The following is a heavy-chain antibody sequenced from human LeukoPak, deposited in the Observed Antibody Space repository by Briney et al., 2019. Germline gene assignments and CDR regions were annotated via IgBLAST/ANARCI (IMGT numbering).Heavy chain of an antibody. CDR1: GGSISSYY. V-gene: IGHV4-59*01. Sequence: PSETLSLTCTVSGGSISSYYWSWIRQPPGKGLEWIGYIYYSGSTNYNPSLKSRVTISVDTSMNQFSLKLSSVTAADTAVYYCARGTTYYYGSGSYLDYWGQGTLVTVSS. J-gene: IGHJ4*02. D-gene: IGHD3-10*01. CDR2: IYYSGST. CDR3: ARGTTYYYGSGSYLDY.